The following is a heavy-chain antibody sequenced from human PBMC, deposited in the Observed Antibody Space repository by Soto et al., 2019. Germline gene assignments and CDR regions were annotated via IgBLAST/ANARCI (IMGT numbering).Heavy chain of an antibody. D-gene: IGHD3-3*01. CDR2: IIPIFGTA. CDR3: AQIKYYDFWSGFA. V-gene: IGHV1-69*13. CDR1: GGTFSSYA. J-gene: IGHJ5*02. Sequence: SVKVSCKASGGTFSSYAISWVRQAPGQGLEWMGGIIPIFGTANYAQKFQGRVTITADESTSTAYMELSSLRSEDTAVYYCAQIKYYDFWSGFAWGQGTLVTVSS.